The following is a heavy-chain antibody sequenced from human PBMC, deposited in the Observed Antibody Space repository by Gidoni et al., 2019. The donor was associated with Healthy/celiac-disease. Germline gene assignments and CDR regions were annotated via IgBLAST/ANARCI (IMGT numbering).Heavy chain of an antibody. CDR2: IYTSGST. D-gene: IGHD5-18*01. CDR3: ASTADSYGYDSLDY. Sequence: QVQLQESGPGLVKPSQTLSLTCTVSGVSLRSGRYYWSWIRQPAGKGLEWSGRIYTSGSTNYNPSLKSRVTISVDTSKNQFSLKLSSVTAADTAVYYCASTADSYGYDSLDYWGQGTLVTVSS. J-gene: IGHJ4*02. CDR1: GVSLRSGRYY. V-gene: IGHV4-61*02.